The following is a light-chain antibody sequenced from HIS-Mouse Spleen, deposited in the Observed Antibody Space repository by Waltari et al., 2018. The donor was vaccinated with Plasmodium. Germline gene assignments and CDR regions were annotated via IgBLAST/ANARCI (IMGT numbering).Light chain of an antibody. J-gene: IGLJ3*02. CDR3: MIWPSNASGV. V-gene: IGLV5-37*01. CDR1: SDINVGIYN. CDR2: YYSDSDK. Sequence: HPVLTQPPSSSASPGETARLTCTLPSDINVGIYNIYWDQQKPGSTPRFRLYYYSDSDKGQGSGVPSRFSGSKDASANTGILLISGLQSEDEADYYGMIWPSNASGVFGGGTKLTVL.